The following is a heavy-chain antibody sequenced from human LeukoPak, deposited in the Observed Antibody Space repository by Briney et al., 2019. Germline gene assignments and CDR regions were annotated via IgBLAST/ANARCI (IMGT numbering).Heavy chain of an antibody. CDR2: ISSSSSYI. J-gene: IGHJ6*02. Sequence: PGGSLRLSCAASGFTFSSYSMNWVRQAPGKGLEWVSSISSSSSYIYYADSVKGRFTISRDNAKNSLYLQMNSLRAEDTAVYYCASGLVVPADYYGMDVWGQGTTVTVSS. CDR1: GFTFSSYS. V-gene: IGHV3-21*01. D-gene: IGHD2-2*01. CDR3: ASGLVVPADYYGMDV.